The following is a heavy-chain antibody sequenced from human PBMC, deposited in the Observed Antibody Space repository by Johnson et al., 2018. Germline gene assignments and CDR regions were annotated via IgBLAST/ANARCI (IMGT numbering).Heavy chain of an antibody. V-gene: IGHV4-59*01. CDR1: GGSLSSYY. Sequence: QVQLQESGPGLVKPSETLSLTCTVSGGSLSSYYWSWIRQPPGKGLEWIGYIYYSGSTNYNPSLKSRVTISVDTSKNQFSLKLSSVTAADTAVYYCARGSGSYPYYYYYMDVWGKGTTVTVSS. CDR3: ARGSGSYPYYYYYMDV. D-gene: IGHD1-26*01. CDR2: IYYSGST. J-gene: IGHJ6*03.